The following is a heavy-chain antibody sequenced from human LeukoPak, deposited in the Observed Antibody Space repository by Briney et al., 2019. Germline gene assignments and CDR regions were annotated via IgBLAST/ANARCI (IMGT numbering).Heavy chain of an antibody. Sequence: SETLSLTCTVSGGPINDYYWSWIRQSPGKGLEWIGYIYYTGRTKYNPSVQSRVTISVDTSKNQFSLNLRSVTSADTAVYFCTRVSLHGDSDYRGQGTLVTVSS. CDR3: TRVSLHGDSDY. CDR1: GGPINDYY. V-gene: IGHV4-59*01. J-gene: IGHJ4*02. CDR2: IYYTGRT.